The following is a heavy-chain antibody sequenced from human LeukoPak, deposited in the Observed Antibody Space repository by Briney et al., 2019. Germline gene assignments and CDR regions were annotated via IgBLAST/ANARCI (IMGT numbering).Heavy chain of an antibody. D-gene: IGHD3-22*01. Sequence: GGSLRLSCAASGFTFSSYGMHWVRQAPGKGLEWVSVIYSSGSTYYADSVKGRFTISRDNSKNTLYLQMNSLRAEDTAVYYCARGLGSYDSSGYQYYFDYWGQGTLVTVSS. CDR1: GFTFSSYG. CDR2: IYSSGST. J-gene: IGHJ4*02. CDR3: ARGLGSYDSSGYQYYFDY. V-gene: IGHV3-66*01.